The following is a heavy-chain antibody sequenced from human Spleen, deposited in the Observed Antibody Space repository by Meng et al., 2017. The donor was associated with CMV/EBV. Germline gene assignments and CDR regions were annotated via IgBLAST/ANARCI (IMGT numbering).Heavy chain of an antibody. J-gene: IGHJ6*02. Sequence: ASVKVSCKASGYTFTSYGISWVRQAPGQGLEWMGWISAYNGNTNYAQNLQGRVTMTTDTSTSTAYMEVRSLRSDDTAVYYCARSRTAYYYDSSGLRSGMDAWGQGTTVTVS. CDR3: ARSRTAYYYDSSGLRSGMDA. V-gene: IGHV1-18*01. D-gene: IGHD3-22*01. CDR1: GYTFTSYG. CDR2: ISAYNGNT.